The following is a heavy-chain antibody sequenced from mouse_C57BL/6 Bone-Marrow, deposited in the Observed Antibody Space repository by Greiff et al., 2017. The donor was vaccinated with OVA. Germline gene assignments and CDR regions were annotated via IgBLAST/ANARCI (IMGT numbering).Heavy chain of an antibody. CDR2: IWWDDDK. Sequence: QVTLKESGPGILQPSQTLSLTCSFSGFSLSTFGMGVGWIRQPSGKGLEWLAHIWWDDDKYYNPALKSRLTISKDTSKNPVCIKICNVDTADTATYSCAFITTVVAPYWSFDVWGTGTTVTVSS. V-gene: IGHV8-8*01. J-gene: IGHJ1*03. CDR3: AFITTVVAPYWSFDV. CDR1: GFSLSTFGMG. D-gene: IGHD1-1*01.